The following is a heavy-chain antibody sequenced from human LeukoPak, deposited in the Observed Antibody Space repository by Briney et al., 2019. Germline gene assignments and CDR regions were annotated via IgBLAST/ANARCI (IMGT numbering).Heavy chain of an antibody. CDR2: ISGSGGST. D-gene: IGHD2-2*01. Sequence: GGSLRLSCAASVFTFSSYAMSWVRQAPGKGLEWVSAISGSGGSTYYADSVKGRFTISRDNSKNTLYLQMNSLRAEDTAVYYCAKVSPSWYQLLLSGMDVWSQGTTVTVSS. CDR3: AKVSPSWYQLLLSGMDV. CDR1: VFTFSSYA. V-gene: IGHV3-23*01. J-gene: IGHJ6*02.